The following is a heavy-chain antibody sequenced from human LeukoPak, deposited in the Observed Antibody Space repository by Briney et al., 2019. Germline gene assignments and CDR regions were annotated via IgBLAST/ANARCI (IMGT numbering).Heavy chain of an antibody. Sequence: GASVKVSCKASGYTFTGYYMHWVRQAPGQGLEWMGWINPNSGGTNYAQKFQGRVTMTRDTSISIAYMELSRLRSDDTAVYYCARDRSISSGWYADFDYWGQGTLVTVSS. J-gene: IGHJ4*02. CDR2: INPNSGGT. D-gene: IGHD6-19*01. CDR1: GYTFTGYY. V-gene: IGHV1-2*02. CDR3: ARDRSISSGWYADFDY.